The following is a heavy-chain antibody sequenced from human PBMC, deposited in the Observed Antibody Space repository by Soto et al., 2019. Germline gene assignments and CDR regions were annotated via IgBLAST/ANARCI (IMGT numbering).Heavy chain of an antibody. J-gene: IGHJ4*02. Sequence: GESLKISCKGSGYSFTSYWISWVRQMPGKGLEWMGRIDPSDSYTTYSPSFQGHVTISADKSISTAYLQWSSLKASDTAMYYCARTTPYDSSGYYPNFDYWGQGTLVTVSS. CDR1: GYSFTSYW. CDR2: IDPSDSYT. D-gene: IGHD3-22*01. CDR3: ARTTPYDSSGYYPNFDY. V-gene: IGHV5-10-1*01.